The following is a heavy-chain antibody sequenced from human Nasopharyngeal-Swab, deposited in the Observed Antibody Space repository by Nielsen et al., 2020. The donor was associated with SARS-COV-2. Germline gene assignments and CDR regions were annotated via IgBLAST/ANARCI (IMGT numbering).Heavy chain of an antibody. CDR2: INSDGSST. D-gene: IGHD1-1*01. J-gene: IGHJ4*02. CDR3: ARERRSFPTDY. CDR1: GFTFSSYW. Sequence: GGSLRLSCAASGFTFSSYWMHWVRQAPGKGLVWVSRINSDGSSTSYADSVKGRFTISRDNAKNTLYLQMNSLRAEDTAVYYCARERRSFPTDYWGQGTLVTVSS. V-gene: IGHV3-74*01.